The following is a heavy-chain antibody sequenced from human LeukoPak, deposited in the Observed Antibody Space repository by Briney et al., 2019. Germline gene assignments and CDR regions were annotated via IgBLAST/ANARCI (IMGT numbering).Heavy chain of an antibody. CDR1: GYTFTSYV. CDR2: ISAYNGNT. CDR3: ARGPTYDSSSYFTKVHAFDI. V-gene: IGHV1-18*01. J-gene: IGHJ3*02. D-gene: IGHD3-22*01. Sequence: ASVKVSCKASGYTFTSYVISWVRQAPGQGLEWMGWISAYNGNTNYAQKLQGRVTMTTDTSTSTAYMELRSLRSDDAALSSGARGPTYDSSSYFTKVHAFDIWGQGTMVTVSS.